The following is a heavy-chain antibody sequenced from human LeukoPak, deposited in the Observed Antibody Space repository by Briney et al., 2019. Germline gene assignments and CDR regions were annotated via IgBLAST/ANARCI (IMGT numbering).Heavy chain of an antibody. CDR2: ISGSGGST. CDR1: GFTFSSYA. CDR3: AKATHIVVVTAAQY. J-gene: IGHJ4*02. D-gene: IGHD2-21*02. V-gene: IGHV3-23*01. Sequence: GGSLRLSCAASGFTFSSYAMSWVRQAPGKGLEWVSAISGSGGSTYYADSVKGRFTISRDNSKNTLYLQMNSLRAEDTAVYYCAKATHIVVVTAAQYWGQGTPVTVSS.